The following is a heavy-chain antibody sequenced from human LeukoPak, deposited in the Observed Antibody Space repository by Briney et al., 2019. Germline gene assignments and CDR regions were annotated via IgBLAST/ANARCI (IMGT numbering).Heavy chain of an antibody. J-gene: IGHJ4*02. V-gene: IGHV3-11*01. CDR3: AREMDGPYGSGSPLDY. D-gene: IGHD3-10*01. CDR2: ISSSGSTT. CDR1: GFTFSEYY. Sequence: GGSLRLSCAASGFTFSEYYMSWIRQAPGKGLEWVSYISSSGSTTYYADSVKGRFTISRDNAKNSLYLQMNSLRAEDTAVYYCAREMDGPYGSGSPLDYWGQGTLVTVYS.